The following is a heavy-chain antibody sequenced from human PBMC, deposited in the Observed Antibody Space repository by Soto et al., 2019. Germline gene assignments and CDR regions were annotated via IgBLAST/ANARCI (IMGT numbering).Heavy chain of an antibody. J-gene: IGHJ2*01. CDR2: ISGSGGST. D-gene: IGHD6-13*01. Sequence: EVQVLESGGGLVKPGGSLRLSCAASGFTFSTYAMSWVRQAPGKGLEWGSGISGSGGSTYYADSVKGRFTISRDNSKKTLFLQMSSLRAEDTAVYFCAKGGAAAGMGYFDLWGRGTLVTVSS. CDR1: GFTFSTYA. CDR3: AKGGAAAGMGYFDL. V-gene: IGHV3-23*01.